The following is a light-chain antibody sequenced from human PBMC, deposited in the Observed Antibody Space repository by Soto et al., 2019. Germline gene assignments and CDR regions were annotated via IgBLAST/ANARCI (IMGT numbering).Light chain of an antibody. Sequence: ESEMSQSPATLSASSGVRTTLSCRARQSVTSNLAWYQQKLVQAPRVLSYGASTRSTGIPASFIGSGSGTGFIFTISSLQCEDGAVYYSQEYNNWQWTYCQGTKV. CDR3: QEYNNWQWT. CDR1: QSVTSN. CDR2: GAS. V-gene: IGKV3-15*01. J-gene: IGKJ1*01.